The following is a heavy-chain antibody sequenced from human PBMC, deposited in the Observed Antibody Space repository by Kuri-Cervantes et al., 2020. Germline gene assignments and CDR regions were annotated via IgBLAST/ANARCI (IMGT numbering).Heavy chain of an antibody. CDR1: GYTFTSYR. V-gene: IGHV1-8*02. CDR3: ARGELSGYGY. CDR2: MNPNSGNT. J-gene: IGHJ4*02. D-gene: IGHD5-12*01. Sequence: TATHSCEASGYTFTSYRINWVRQATGQGLEWMGWMNPNSGNTGYAQKFQGRVTMTRNTSISTAYMGLSRLRSDDTAVYYCARGELSGYGYWGQGTLVTVSS.